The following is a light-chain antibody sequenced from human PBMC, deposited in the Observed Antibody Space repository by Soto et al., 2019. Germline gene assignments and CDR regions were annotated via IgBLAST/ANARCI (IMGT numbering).Light chain of an antibody. CDR1: SSDVGGYNH. V-gene: IGLV2-14*01. CDR3: SSYTSSGPYV. J-gene: IGLJ1*01. CDR2: DDS. Sequence: QSALTQPPSVSGSPGQSITISCTGTSSDVGGYNHVSWYQQHPGKAPKLMIYDDSNRPSGVSNRCSGSKSGNTASLTISGVEAEDDADYYCSSYTSSGPYVFGTGTKVTVL.